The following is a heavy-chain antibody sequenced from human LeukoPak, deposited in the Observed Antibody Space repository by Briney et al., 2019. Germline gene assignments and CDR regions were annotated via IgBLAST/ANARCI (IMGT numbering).Heavy chain of an antibody. CDR3: ARVPAALWGDYYYYGMDV. D-gene: IGHD2-2*01. Sequence: PGGSLRLSCAASGFTFSSYSMNWVRQAPGKGLEWVSSISSSSSYIYYADSVKGRFTISRGNAKNSLYLQMNSLRAEDTAVYYCARVPAALWGDYYYYGMDVWGQGTTVTVSS. J-gene: IGHJ6*02. V-gene: IGHV3-21*01. CDR1: GFTFSSYS. CDR2: ISSSSSYI.